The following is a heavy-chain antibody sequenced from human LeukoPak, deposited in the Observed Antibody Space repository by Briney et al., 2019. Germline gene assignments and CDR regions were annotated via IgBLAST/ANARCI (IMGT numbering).Heavy chain of an antibody. CDR2: IKEDGSEK. V-gene: IGHV3-7*01. J-gene: IGHJ4*02. CDR1: GLTFSNYW. Sequence: GGSLRLSCAASGLTFSNYWMDWVRQAPGKGLEWVANIKEDGSEKNYVDSVKGRFTMSRDNAKSTLYLQMNSLRAEDTAVYYCVRDARYTPEWWGQGTLVTVSS. D-gene: IGHD3-3*01. CDR3: VRDARYTPEW.